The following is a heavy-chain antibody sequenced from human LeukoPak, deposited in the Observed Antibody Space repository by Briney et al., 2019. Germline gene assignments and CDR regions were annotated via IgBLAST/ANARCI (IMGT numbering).Heavy chain of an antibody. D-gene: IGHD1-26*01. CDR2: INPKNGGT. CDR3: ARGRAGATDFQH. Sequence: ASVKVSCKASGYTFTGYYMHWVRQAPGQGLEWMGWINPKNGGTNSAQKFQGRVTITADESTSTAYMELSSLRSEDTAVYYCARGRAGATDFQHWGQGTLVTVSS. J-gene: IGHJ1*01. CDR1: GYTFTGYY. V-gene: IGHV1-2*02.